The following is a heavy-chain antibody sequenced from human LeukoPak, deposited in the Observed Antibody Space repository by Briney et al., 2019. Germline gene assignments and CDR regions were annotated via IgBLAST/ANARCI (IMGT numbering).Heavy chain of an antibody. CDR1: GGNFNTYV. CDR2: IIAMIDVT. D-gene: IGHD3-16*01. Sequence: SVKVSCKASGGNFNTYVVSWVRQAPGQGREWVGRIIAMIDVTNSAERFRGRVAISADMASTTVYMELKNLTAEDTALYYCARDGGAVARGFDVWPRDNDHRLF. CDR3: ARDGGAVARGFDV. J-gene: IGHJ3*01. V-gene: IGHV1-69*04.